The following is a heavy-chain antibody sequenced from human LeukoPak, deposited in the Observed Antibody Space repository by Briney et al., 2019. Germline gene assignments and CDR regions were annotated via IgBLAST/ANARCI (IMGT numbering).Heavy chain of an antibody. D-gene: IGHD3-9*01. J-gene: IGHJ4*02. V-gene: IGHV4-59*08. CDR3: ARSPDILTGFYDY. CDR2: IYYSGST. CDR1: GGSISSYY. Sequence: SETLSLTCTVSGGSISSYYWSWIRQPPGKGLEWIGYIYYSGSTNYNPSLKSRVTISVDTSKNQFSLKLSSVTAADTAVYYCARSPDILTGFYDYWGQGTLVTVSS.